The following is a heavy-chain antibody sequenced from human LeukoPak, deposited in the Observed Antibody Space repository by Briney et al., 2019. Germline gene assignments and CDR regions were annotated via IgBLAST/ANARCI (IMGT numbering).Heavy chain of an antibody. CDR2: INPNSGGT. J-gene: IGHJ6*02. V-gene: IGHV1-2*02. Sequence: ASVKVSCKASGYTFTRYYMHWVRQAPGQGLEWMGWINPNSGGTNYAQKFQGRVTMTRDTSISTGYRELSRLRSDDAAVYYCARDSIWRGTPYYGMDVWGQGTTVTVSS. D-gene: IGHD3-3*01. CDR1: GYTFTRYY. CDR3: ARDSIWRGTPYYGMDV.